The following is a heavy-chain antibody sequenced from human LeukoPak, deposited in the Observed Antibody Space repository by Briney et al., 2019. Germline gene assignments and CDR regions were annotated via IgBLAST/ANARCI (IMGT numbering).Heavy chain of an antibody. J-gene: IGHJ6*02. CDR2: ISGSGGST. V-gene: IGHV3-23*01. CDR1: GLNITTNY. CDR3: ASALIVVVGMDV. Sequence: PGGSLRLSCAVSGLNITTNYITWVRQAPRKGLEWVSAISGSGGSTYYADSVKGRFTISRDNSKNTLYLQMNSLRAEDTAVYYCASALIVVVGMDVWGQGTTVTVSS. D-gene: IGHD2-15*01.